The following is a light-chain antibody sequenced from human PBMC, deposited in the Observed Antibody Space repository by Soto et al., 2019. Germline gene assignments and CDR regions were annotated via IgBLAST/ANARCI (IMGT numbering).Light chain of an antibody. CDR1: SSDVGSAYL. CDR3: CSYAGSSTTFVV. V-gene: IGLV2-23*02. CDR2: EVT. J-gene: IGLJ3*02. Sequence: QSALTQPASVSGSPGQSITISCTGTSSDVGSAYLVSWYQQHPGKAPKLLIYEVTKRPSGVSDRFSGSKSGNTASLTISGLQAEDEADYYCCSYAGSSTTFVVFGGGTKLTVL.